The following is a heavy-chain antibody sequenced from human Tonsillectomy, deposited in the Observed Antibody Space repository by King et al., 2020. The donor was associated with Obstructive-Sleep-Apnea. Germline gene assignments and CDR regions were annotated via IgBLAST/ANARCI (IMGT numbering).Heavy chain of an antibody. J-gene: IGHJ4*02. CDR3: ANNFDY. CDR2: IKQDGSEK. V-gene: IGHV3-7*03. Sequence: VQLVESGGGLVQPGGSLRLSCAASGFTFSIYSITWVRQAPGKGLEWGANIKQDGSEKYYVDSLKGRFTISRDNAKNSLYLQMNSLRAEDTAVYYCANNFDYWGQGTLVTVSS. CDR1: GFTFSIYS.